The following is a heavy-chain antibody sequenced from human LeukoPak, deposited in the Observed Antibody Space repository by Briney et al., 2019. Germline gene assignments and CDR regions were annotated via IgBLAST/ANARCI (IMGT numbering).Heavy chain of an antibody. CDR1: GFTFSSYA. CDR2: ISSSSSYI. CDR3: ARDERNLGSGSNGMDV. D-gene: IGHD2-15*01. V-gene: IGHV3-21*01. Sequence: GGSLRLSCAASGFTFSSYAMNWVRQAPGKGLEWVSSISSSSSYIYYADSVKGRFTISRDNAKNSLYLQMNSLRAEDTAVYYCARDERNLGSGSNGMDVWGQGTTVTVSS. J-gene: IGHJ6*02.